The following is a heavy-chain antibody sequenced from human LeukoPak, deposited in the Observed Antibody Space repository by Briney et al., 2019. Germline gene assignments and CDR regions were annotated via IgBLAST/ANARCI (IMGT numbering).Heavy chain of an antibody. Sequence: GGSLRLSCAASGFTFSDYYMSWIRQAPGKGLEWVSYISSSGSTIYYADSVKGRFTISRDSAKNSLYLQMNSLRAEDTAVYYCARVSCSGGSCYSGYWGQGTLVTVSS. V-gene: IGHV3-11*01. CDR2: ISSSGSTI. J-gene: IGHJ4*02. CDR1: GFTFSDYY. CDR3: ARVSCSGGSCYSGY. D-gene: IGHD2-15*01.